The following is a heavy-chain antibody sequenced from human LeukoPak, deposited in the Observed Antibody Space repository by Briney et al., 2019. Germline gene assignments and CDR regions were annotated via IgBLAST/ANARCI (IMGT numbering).Heavy chain of an antibody. J-gene: IGHJ4*02. CDR2: INHSGST. CDR1: GGSINSYY. V-gene: IGHV4-34*01. CDR3: ATKRYFDWLLSRRYPYFDY. D-gene: IGHD3-9*01. Sequence: SETLSLTCIVSGGSINSYYWSWIRQPPGKGLEWIGEINHSGSTNYNPSLKSRVTISVDTSKNQFSLKLSSVTAADTAVYYCATKRYFDWLLSRRYPYFDYWGQGTLVTVSS.